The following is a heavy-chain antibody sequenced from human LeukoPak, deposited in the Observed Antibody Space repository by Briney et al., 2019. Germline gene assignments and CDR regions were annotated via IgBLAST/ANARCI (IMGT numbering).Heavy chain of an antibody. D-gene: IGHD2-15*01. CDR3: ARGGYCSGGSCYEDY. CDR2: IYYSGST. CDR1: GGSISSYY. Sequence: PSETLSLTCTVSGGSISSYYWSWIRQPPGKGLDWIAYIYYSGSTNYNPSLKSRVTMSVDTPKNQFSLKLSSVTAADTAVYNCARGGYCSGGSCYEDYWGQGTLVTVSS. V-gene: IGHV4-59*08. J-gene: IGHJ4*02.